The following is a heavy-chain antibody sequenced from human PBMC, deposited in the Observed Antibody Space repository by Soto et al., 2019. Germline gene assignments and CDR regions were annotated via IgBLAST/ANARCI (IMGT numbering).Heavy chain of an antibody. D-gene: IGHD1-26*01. Sequence: PGGSLRLSCVGSGFALSEYEMNWVRQAPGKGLEWVAYISKSGTTKYYADSVKGRFTISRDTADNSMFLQMDRLAVEDTAVYYCERLGNIALPYWGQGTLVTVSS. CDR2: ISKSGTTK. J-gene: IGHJ4*02. V-gene: IGHV3-48*03. CDR3: ERLGNIALPY. CDR1: GFALSEYE.